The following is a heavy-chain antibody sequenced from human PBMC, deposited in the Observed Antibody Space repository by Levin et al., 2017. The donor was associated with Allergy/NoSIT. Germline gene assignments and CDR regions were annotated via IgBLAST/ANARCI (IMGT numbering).Heavy chain of an antibody. Sequence: LSQTLSLTCAVYGGSFSGYYWSWIRQPPGKGLEWIGEINHSGSTNYNPSLKSRVTISVDTSKNQFSLKLSSVTAADTAVYYCARGGYSSSWYYRDSRGRSVSGWFDPWGQGTLVTVSS. CDR3: ARGGYSSSWYYRDSRGRSVSGWFDP. D-gene: IGHD6-13*01. CDR1: GGSFSGYY. J-gene: IGHJ5*02. CDR2: INHSGST. V-gene: IGHV4-34*01.